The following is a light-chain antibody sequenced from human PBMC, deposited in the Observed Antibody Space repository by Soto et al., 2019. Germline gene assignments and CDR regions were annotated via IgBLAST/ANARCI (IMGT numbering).Light chain of an antibody. V-gene: IGKV4-1*01. CDR1: QSVLYSSNNKNY. Sequence: DIVMTQSPDSLAVSLGERATINCKSSQSVLYSSNNKNYLAWYQQKPGQPPQLLIYWASTRESGVPDRFSGSGSGTDFTLTISSLQAEDVAVYYCQQYWSTPRTFGQGTKVEIK. CDR2: WAS. J-gene: IGKJ1*01. CDR3: QQYWSTPRT.